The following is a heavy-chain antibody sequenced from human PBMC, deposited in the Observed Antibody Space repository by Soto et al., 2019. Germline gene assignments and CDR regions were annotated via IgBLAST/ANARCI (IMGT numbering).Heavy chain of an antibody. Sequence: ASVKVSCKASGYTFTSYGISWVRQAPGQGLEWMGWISAYNGNTNYAQKLQGRVTMTTDTSTSTAYMELRSLRSDDTAVYYCARVGDHVWGSSRPSCIRNHYWLYVWRRETTVTASS. J-gene: IGHJ6*01. CDR1: GYTFTSYG. V-gene: IGHV1-18*04. D-gene: IGHD3-16*02. CDR2: ISAYNGNT. CDR3: ARVGDHVWGSSRPSCIRNHYWLYV.